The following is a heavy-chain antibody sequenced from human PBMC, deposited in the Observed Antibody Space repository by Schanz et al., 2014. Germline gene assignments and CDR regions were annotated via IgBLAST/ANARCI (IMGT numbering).Heavy chain of an antibody. CDR2: IGTAGDT. CDR1: GFSIRNHD. V-gene: IGHV3-13*04. CDR3: AKDPSHGDYDYYFDY. J-gene: IGHJ4*02. D-gene: IGHD3-22*01. Sequence: VQLVESGGGLVQPGGSLRLSCAASGFSIRNHDMHWVRQATGAGLEWVSAIGTAGDTFYLDSVKGRFTISRDNSKNTLYLQMNTLRAEDTAVYYCAKDPSHGDYDYYFDYWGQGTLVTVSS.